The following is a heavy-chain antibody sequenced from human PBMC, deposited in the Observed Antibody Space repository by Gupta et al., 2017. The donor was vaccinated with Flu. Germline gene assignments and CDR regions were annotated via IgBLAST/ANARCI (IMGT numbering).Heavy chain of an antibody. D-gene: IGHD1-7*01. CDR1: GRTFSGYG. V-gene: IGHV3-33*08. CDR3: ARDPHGTLSTPDR. Sequence: QVQLVESGGGVVQPGTSLTLSCVVSGRTFSGYGMHWFRQGQGKGLEWVAVIWDDGSYEDYADSVKGRFSISRDNSKNTLYLQMNSLRADDTALYYCARDPHGTLSTPDRWGQGTHVTVSS. J-gene: IGHJ4*01. CDR2: IWDDGSYE.